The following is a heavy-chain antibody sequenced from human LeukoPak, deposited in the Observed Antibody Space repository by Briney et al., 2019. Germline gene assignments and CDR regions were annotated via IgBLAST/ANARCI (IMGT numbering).Heavy chain of an antibody. CDR1: GFTFDDYG. D-gene: IGHD3-22*01. Sequence: PGGSLRLSCAASGFTFDDYGMSWGRQAPGKGLEWVSVINWNGGSTGYADSVKGRFTISRDNAKNSLYVQMNSLRAEDTALYYCARVVGFMIVVAPPDYWGQGTLVTVSS. J-gene: IGHJ4*02. V-gene: IGHV3-20*04. CDR2: INWNGGST. CDR3: ARVVGFMIVVAPPDY.